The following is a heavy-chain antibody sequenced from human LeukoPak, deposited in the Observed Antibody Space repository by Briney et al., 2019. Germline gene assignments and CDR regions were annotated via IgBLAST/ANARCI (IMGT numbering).Heavy chain of an antibody. D-gene: IGHD3-22*01. CDR3: ARDLTMIVPGAFDS. J-gene: IGHJ3*02. Sequence: GGSLRLSCAISGFTFSRYWMTWVRQAPGKGLECVAIIKPDGSEIYYGDSVKGRFTISRDNAKDSLYLQMKSLRAEDTAVYYCARDLTMIVPGAFDSGGHGTTVIVSA. CDR2: IKPDGSEI. V-gene: IGHV3-7*01. CDR1: GFTFSRYW.